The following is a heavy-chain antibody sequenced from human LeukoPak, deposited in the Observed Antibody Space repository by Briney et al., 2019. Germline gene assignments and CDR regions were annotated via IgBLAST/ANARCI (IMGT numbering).Heavy chain of an antibody. CDR1: GGSISSSSYY. V-gene: IGHV4-39*01. CDR2: IYYSGST. Sequence: SETLSLTCTVSGGSISSSSYYWGWIRQPPGKGLEWIGSIYYSGSTYYNPSLRSRVTISVDTSKNQFSLKLSSVTAADTAVYYCARHQLCGGDCYYFDLWGRGTLVTVSS. CDR3: ARHQLCGGDCYYFDL. J-gene: IGHJ2*01. D-gene: IGHD2-21*02.